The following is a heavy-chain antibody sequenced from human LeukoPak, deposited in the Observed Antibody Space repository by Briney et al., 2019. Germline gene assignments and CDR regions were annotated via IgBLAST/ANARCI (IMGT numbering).Heavy chain of an antibody. CDR2: IYGGDIT. V-gene: IGHV3-66*01. D-gene: IGHD1-26*01. CDR1: GFTVSSNY. J-gene: IGHJ6*02. CDR3: ASDPGIANGIDI. Sequence: GGSLRLSCAVSGFTVSSNYMGWVRQVPGEGLEWVSVIYGGDITYYADSVKGRFTISRDTSKNTLNLQMNSLRVDDTAVYYCASDPGIANGIDIWGQGTTVTVSS.